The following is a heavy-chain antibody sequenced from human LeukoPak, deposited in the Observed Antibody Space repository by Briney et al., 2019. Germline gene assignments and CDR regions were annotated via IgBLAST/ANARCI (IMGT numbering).Heavy chain of an antibody. CDR2: IHSGGST. CDR3: ARVTDFGGDWFDP. J-gene: IGHJ5*02. Sequence: GGSLRLSCAASGFTFSSYAMHWVRQAPGKGLEWVAVIHSGGSTYYADSVKGRFTISRDNSKNTLYLQMNSLRAEDTAVYYCARVTDFGGDWFDPWGQGTLVTVSS. V-gene: IGHV3-53*01. D-gene: IGHD4-23*01. CDR1: GFTFSSYA.